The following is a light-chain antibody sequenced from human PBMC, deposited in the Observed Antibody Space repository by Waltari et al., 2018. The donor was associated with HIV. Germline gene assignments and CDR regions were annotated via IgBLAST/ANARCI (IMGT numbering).Light chain of an antibody. CDR3: SSYAGSNDFGV. J-gene: IGLJ2*01. Sequence: QAALTQPPSASGSPGQSVTMPCPRTSSDGGGYNSAPWDQQHPGQAPKLMIYEVSKRPSGVPDRFSGSKSGNTASLTVSGLQAEDEADYYCSSYAGSNDFGVFGGGTKLTVL. CDR1: SSDGGGYNS. V-gene: IGLV2-8*01. CDR2: EVS.